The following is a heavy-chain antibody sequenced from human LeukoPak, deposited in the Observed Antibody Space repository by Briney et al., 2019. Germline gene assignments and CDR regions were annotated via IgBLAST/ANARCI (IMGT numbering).Heavy chain of an antibody. CDR2: ISGSGGST. D-gene: IGHD2-2*01. J-gene: IGHJ6*03. Sequence: PGGSLRLSCAASGFTVSSNYMSWVRQAPGKGLEWVSAISGSGGSTYYADSVKGRFTISRDNSKNTLYLQMNSLRAEDTAVYYCAGQGYCSSTSPSCPPLYYYYMDVWGKGTTVTVSS. V-gene: IGHV3-23*01. CDR3: AGQGYCSSTSPSCPPLYYYYMDV. CDR1: GFTVSSNY.